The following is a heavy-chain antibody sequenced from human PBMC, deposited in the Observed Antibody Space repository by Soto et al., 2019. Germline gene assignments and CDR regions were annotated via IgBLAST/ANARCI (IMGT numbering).Heavy chain of an antibody. CDR3: TDMRGQWLPRD. J-gene: IGHJ4*02. D-gene: IGHD6-19*01. V-gene: IGHV4-4*02. CDR1: GGSISSSNW. Sequence: PLETLSLTCAVSGGSISSSNWWSWVRQPPGRGLEWIGNIYHSGSTNYNPSLKGRVTISVDKSKNQFSMRLSSVTAADTAVYYCTDMRGQWLPRDWGRGIMVTVSS. CDR2: IYHSGST.